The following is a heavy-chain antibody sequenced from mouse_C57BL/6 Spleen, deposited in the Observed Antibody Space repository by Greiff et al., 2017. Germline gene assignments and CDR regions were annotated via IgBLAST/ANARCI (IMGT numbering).Heavy chain of an antibody. D-gene: IGHD1-1*01. CDR2: IYPYNGVS. V-gene: IGHV1-31*01. CDR3: ARDNYGSSYDYAMDY. Sequence: VQLQQSGPELVKPGASVKISCKASGYSFTGYYMHWVKQSHGNILDWIGYIYPYNGVSSYNQKFKGKATLTVDKSSSTAYMELRSLTSEDSAVYYCARDNYGSSYDYAMDYWGQGTSVTVSS. CDR1: GYSFTGYY. J-gene: IGHJ4*01.